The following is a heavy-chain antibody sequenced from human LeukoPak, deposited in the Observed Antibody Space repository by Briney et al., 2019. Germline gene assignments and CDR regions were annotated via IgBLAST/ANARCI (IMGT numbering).Heavy chain of an antibody. CDR2: IYYSGST. J-gene: IGHJ6*03. Sequence: SETLSLTCTVSGGSISSYYWSWIRQPPGKGLEWIGYIYYSGSTNYNPSLKSRVTISVDTSKNQFSLKLSSVTAADTAVYYCARIFGADFWSGYYTGYYYYYMDVWGKGTTVTVSS. V-gene: IGHV4-59*01. D-gene: IGHD3-3*01. CDR1: GGSISSYY. CDR3: ARIFGADFWSGYYTGYYYYYMDV.